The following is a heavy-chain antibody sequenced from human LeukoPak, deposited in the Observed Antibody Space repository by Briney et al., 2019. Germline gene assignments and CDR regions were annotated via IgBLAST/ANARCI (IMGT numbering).Heavy chain of an antibody. CDR3: AREALRGYSYGWYYYYYGMDV. CDR2: IYYSGST. V-gene: IGHV4-30-4*01. CDR1: GGSISSGDYY. Sequence: PSQTLSLTCTVSGGSISSGDYYWSWIRQPPGKGLEWIGYIYYSGSTYYNPSLKSRVTISVDTSKNQFSLKLSSVTAADTAVYYCAREALRGYSYGWYYYYYGMDVWGQGTTVTVSS. D-gene: IGHD5-18*01. J-gene: IGHJ6*02.